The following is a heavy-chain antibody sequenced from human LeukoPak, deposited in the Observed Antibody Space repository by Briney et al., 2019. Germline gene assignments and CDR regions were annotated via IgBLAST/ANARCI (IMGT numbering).Heavy chain of an antibody. CDR2: TRNKDNSYRT. D-gene: IGHD1-1*01. J-gene: IGHJ4*02. CDR1: GFTSSDHY. CDR3: ARDQLTAPWFDY. Sequence: GGSLRLSCAASGFTSSDHYMDWVRQAPGXXXEWVGRTRNKDNSYRTEYAASVKGRFTISRDDSKNSLHLQMNSLKTEDTAVYYCARDQLTAPWFDYWGQGTLVTVSS. V-gene: IGHV3-72*01.